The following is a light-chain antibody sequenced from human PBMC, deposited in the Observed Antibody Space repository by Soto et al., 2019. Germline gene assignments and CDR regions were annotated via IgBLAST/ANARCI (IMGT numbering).Light chain of an antibody. CDR2: FAS. V-gene: IGKV3-15*01. CDR1: QSVRTN. CDR3: QQYDKWTRT. J-gene: IGKJ1*01. Sequence: EIVLTQSPGTLSLSPGERAALSCRASQSVRTNLAWYPQKPGQPPRLLIYFASTRDTAVPARFTAGGAGTECTRTISSLQSDDVAVYYCQQYDKWTRTFGQGTKVDIK.